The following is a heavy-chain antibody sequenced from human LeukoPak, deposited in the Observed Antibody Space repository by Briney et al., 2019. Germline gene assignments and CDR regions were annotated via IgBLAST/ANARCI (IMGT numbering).Heavy chain of an antibody. Sequence: GGSLRLSCAASGFTFSSYGMHGVRQAPGKGLEWVAVISYDGSNKYYADSVKVRFTISRDNSKNTLYLQMNSLRAEDTAVYYCAKRSRDYFDYWGQGTLVTVSS. CDR2: ISYDGSNK. CDR1: GFTFSSYG. CDR3: AKRSRDYFDY. V-gene: IGHV3-30*18. J-gene: IGHJ4*02.